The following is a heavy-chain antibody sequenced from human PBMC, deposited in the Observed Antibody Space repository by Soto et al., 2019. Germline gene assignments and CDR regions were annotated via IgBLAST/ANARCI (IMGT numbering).Heavy chain of an antibody. J-gene: IGHJ4*02. V-gene: IGHV4-34*01. CDR2: INHSGST. CDR1: GGSFSGYY. CDR3: ARKVYGDYVVGFDY. D-gene: IGHD4-17*01. Sequence: SETLSLTCAVSGGSFSGYYWSWIRQPPGKGLEWIGEINHSGSTNYNPSLKSRVTISVDTSKNQFSLKLSSVTAADTAVYYCARKVYGDYVVGFDYWGQGTLVTVSS.